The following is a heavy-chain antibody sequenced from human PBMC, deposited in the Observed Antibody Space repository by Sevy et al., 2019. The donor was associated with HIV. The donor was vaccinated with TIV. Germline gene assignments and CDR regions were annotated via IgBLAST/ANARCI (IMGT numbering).Heavy chain of an antibody. Sequence: GGSLRLSCVASGFTFSTYAMSWVRQAPGKGLEWVSAISGSGGSTYYADSVKGRFTISRDKSKNTLYLQLNSLRVEDTAVFYCAKGDSTFYGLDVWGQWTTVTVSS. CDR2: ISGSGGST. CDR3: AKGDSTFYGLDV. J-gene: IGHJ6*02. CDR1: GFTFSTYA. V-gene: IGHV3-23*01. D-gene: IGHD3-3*02.